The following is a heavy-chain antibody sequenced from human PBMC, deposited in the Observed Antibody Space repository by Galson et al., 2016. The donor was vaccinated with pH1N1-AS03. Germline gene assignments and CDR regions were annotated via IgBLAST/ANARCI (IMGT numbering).Heavy chain of an antibody. D-gene: IGHD4-23*01. Sequence: SLRLSCAGSGFSFADYAMSWVRQAPGKGLEWISFIRSKAHGWTTEYAPSVKGRLIISRDDSKSIAYLQINDLKTEDSGVYYCSRVYYGGILHGLDYRGQGALVTVSS. V-gene: IGHV3-49*04. CDR2: IRSKAHGWTT. CDR3: SRVYYGGILHGLDY. J-gene: IGHJ4*02. CDR1: GFSFADYA.